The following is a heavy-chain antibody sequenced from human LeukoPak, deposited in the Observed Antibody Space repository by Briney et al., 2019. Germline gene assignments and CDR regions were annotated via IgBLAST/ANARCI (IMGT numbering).Heavy chain of an antibody. D-gene: IGHD6-13*01. CDR2: IWYDGSNK. CDR1: GFTFSSYG. CDR3: AKDSYSKGDF. Sequence: PGGSLRLSCAASGFTFSSYGMHWVRQAPGKGLEWVAVIWYDGSNKYYADSVKGRFTISRDNAKNSLYLQMNSLRAEDTAVYYCAKDSYSKGDFWGQGVLVTVSS. J-gene: IGHJ4*02. V-gene: IGHV3-33*06.